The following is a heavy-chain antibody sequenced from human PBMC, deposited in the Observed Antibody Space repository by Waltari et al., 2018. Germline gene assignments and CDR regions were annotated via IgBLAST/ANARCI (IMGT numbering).Heavy chain of an antibody. D-gene: IGHD3-22*01. J-gene: IGHJ4*02. CDR1: GGTFSSHA. CDR2: IIPILGIA. CDR3: ARDSSHYYESTGFYDY. V-gene: IGHV1-69*10. Sequence: QVQLVQSGAEMKKPESSVKVSCKASGGTFSSHAISWLRQAPGQGLEWMGGIIPILGIANYAQKFQGRVTITADKSTNTAYMELSSLRSEDTAVYYCARDSSHYYESTGFYDYWGQGTLVTVSS.